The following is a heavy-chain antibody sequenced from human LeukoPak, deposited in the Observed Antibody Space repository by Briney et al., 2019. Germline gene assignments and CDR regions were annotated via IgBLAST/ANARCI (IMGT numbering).Heavy chain of an antibody. CDR1: GGSISSYY. V-gene: IGHV4-4*07. CDR2: IYTSGST. J-gene: IGHJ4*02. Sequence: SETLSLTCTVSGGSISSYYWSWIRQPAGKGLEWIGRIYTSGSTNYNPSLKSRVTMSVDTSKNQFSLKLSSVTAADTAVYYCARGGAGTSWHQYYFDHWGQGTLVTVSS. D-gene: IGHD6-19*01. CDR3: ARGGAGTSWHQYYFDH.